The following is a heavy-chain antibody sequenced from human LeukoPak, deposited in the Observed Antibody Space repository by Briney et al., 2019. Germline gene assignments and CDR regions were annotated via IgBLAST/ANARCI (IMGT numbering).Heavy chain of an antibody. CDR2: ITSSGTYI. Sequence: PGGSLRLFCAASGFTFSDYSMNWVRQAPGKGLEWVSSITSSGTYIYYADSVKGRFTISRDNAKNSLYLQMNSLRAEDTAVYYCARDRANIVVVSASEYWGQGTLVTVSS. CDR3: ARDRANIVVVSASEY. J-gene: IGHJ4*02. D-gene: IGHD2-21*01. CDR1: GFTFSDYS. V-gene: IGHV3-21*01.